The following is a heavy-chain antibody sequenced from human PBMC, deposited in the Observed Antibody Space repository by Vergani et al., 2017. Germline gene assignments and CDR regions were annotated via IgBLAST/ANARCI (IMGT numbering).Heavy chain of an antibody. Sequence: EVQLVESGGGLVQPGGSLRLSCAASGFTFSSYWMSWVRQAPGKGLEWVANIKQDGSEKYDVDSVKGRFTISRDNAKNSLYLQMNSLRAEDTAVYYCARGGWIQLWPVDYWGQGTLVTVSS. CDR1: GFTFSSYW. CDR3: ARGGWIQLWPVDY. J-gene: IGHJ4*02. V-gene: IGHV3-7*01. D-gene: IGHD5-18*01. CDR2: IKQDGSEK.